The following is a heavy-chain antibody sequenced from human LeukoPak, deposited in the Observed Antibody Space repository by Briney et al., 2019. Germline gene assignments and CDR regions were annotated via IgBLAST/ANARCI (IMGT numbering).Heavy chain of an antibody. CDR1: EFTLSNYW. CDR2: IKDDGSQQ. Sequence: GGSLRLSCVGSEFTLSNYWMSWVRQAPGKGLEWVANIKDDGSQQNYVDSVKGRFTISRDNAKTSLYLQMNSLTTEDTAVYFCARRNSGTWWSFDSWGRGTLVTVSS. D-gene: IGHD1-26*01. J-gene: IGHJ4*02. CDR3: ARRNSGTWWSFDS. V-gene: IGHV3-7*01.